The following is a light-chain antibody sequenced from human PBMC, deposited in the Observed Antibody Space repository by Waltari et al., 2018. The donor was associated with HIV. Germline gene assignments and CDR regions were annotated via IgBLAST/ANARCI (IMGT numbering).Light chain of an antibody. J-gene: IGLJ2*01. CDR1: SGHINYV. V-gene: IGLV4-69*01. CDR3: QTWGTGIQV. CDR2: LNSDGRH. Sequence: QVVLTQPPSASASLGASVKLTCTLSSGHINYVIAWHQQQTKKGPRFLMNLNSDGRHSKGDGIPDRFSGSSSGAERYLTISSLQSEDEGDYFCQTWGTGIQVFGGGTRLTVL.